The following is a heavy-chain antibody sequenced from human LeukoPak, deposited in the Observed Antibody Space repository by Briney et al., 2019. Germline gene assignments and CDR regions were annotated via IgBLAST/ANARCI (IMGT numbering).Heavy chain of an antibody. D-gene: IGHD6-13*01. J-gene: IGHJ4*02. CDR2: INPNSGGT. V-gene: IGHV1-2*02. CDR1: GYTFTGYY. Sequence: GASVKVSCKASGYTFTGYYMHWVRQAPGQGLGWVGWINPNSGGTNYAQKFQGRVTMTRDTSISTTYMELSRLRSDDTAVYYCARGPITAAGIGRFDYWGQGTLVTVS. CDR3: ARGPITAAGIGRFDY.